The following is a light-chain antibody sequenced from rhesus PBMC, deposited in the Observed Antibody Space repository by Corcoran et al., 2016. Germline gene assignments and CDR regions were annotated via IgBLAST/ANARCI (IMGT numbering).Light chain of an antibody. CDR3: QQESNWPRT. Sequence: EMVMTQSPATLSLSPGERATLSCRASQSVSRNLAWYQQKPGQATRLLIYDASNRFTGIPDRLSGSGSGTDLTLTIRRREPEDGGVYYCQQESNWPRTFGQGTKVEIK. V-gene: IGKV3-35*01. CDR2: DAS. CDR1: QSVSRN. J-gene: IGKJ1*01.